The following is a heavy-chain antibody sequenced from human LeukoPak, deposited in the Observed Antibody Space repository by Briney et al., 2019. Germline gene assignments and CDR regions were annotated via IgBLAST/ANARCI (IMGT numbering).Heavy chain of an antibody. J-gene: IGHJ3*02. Sequence: ASVKVSCKASGYTFTGYYMHWVRQAPGKGLEWMGGFDPEDGETIYAQKFQGRVTMTEDTSTDTAYMELSSLRSEDTAVYYCATKLWYPDAFDIWGQGTMVTVSS. CDR1: GYTFTGYY. D-gene: IGHD3-10*01. CDR3: ATKLWYPDAFDI. CDR2: FDPEDGET. V-gene: IGHV1-24*01.